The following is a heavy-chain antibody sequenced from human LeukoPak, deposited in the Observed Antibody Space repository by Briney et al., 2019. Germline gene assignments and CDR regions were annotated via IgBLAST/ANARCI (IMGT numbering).Heavy chain of an antibody. CDR1: GGSISSTTDS. J-gene: IGHJ4*02. CDR2: IYDSGRS. CDR3: ARGVVAGPFDY. D-gene: IGHD6-19*01. Sequence: SETLSLTCTVSGGSISSTTDSWGWIRQPPGKGLEWIGSIYDSGRSYYKVSLKSRVTMSVDTSKNQFSLKLSSVTAADTAVYYCARGVVAGPFDYWGQGTLVTVSS. V-gene: IGHV4-39*07.